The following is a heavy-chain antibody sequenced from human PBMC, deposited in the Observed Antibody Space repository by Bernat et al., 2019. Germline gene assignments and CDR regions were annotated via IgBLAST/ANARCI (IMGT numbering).Heavy chain of an antibody. CDR2: ISYDGSNK. V-gene: IGHV3-30*18. CDR3: AKDLIAAAGGDY. CDR1: GFTFDDYG. D-gene: IGHD6-13*01. J-gene: IGHJ4*02. Sequence: VQLVESGGGVVRPGGSLRLSCAASGFTFDDYGMSWVRQAPGKGLEWVAVISYDGSNKYYADSVKGRFTISRDNSKNTLYLQMNSLRAEDTAVYYCAKDLIAAAGGDYWGQGTLVTVSS.